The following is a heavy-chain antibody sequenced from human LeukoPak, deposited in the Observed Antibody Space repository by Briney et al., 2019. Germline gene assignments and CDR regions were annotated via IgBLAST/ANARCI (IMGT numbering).Heavy chain of an antibody. D-gene: IGHD6-6*01. Sequence: SETLSLTCGVYGGSFSGYHWTWIRLRPGKGLEWIGDINHSGSTHYNPSLKSRVTISVDTSNNQFSLKLHSVTAADTAVYYCARGFPSSSRWFDPWGQGTLVTVST. V-gene: IGHV4-34*01. CDR3: ARGFPSSSRWFDP. J-gene: IGHJ5*02. CDR1: GGSFSGYH. CDR2: INHSGST.